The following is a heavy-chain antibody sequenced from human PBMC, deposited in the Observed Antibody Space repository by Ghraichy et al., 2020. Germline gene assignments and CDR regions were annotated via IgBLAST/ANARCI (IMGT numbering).Heavy chain of an antibody. J-gene: IGHJ3*02. Sequence: SCAASGFTFSSYAMSWVRQAPGKGLEWVSAISGSGGSTYYADSVKGRFTISRDNSKNTLYLQMNSLRAEDTAVYYCAKDRLGSGWYSGDAFDIWGQGTMVTVSS. V-gene: IGHV3-23*01. CDR3: AKDRLGSGWYSGDAFDI. D-gene: IGHD6-19*01. CDR2: ISGSGGST. CDR1: GFTFSSYA.